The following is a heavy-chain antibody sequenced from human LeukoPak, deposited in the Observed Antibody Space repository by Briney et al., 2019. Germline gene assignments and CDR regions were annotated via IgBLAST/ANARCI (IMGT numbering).Heavy chain of an antibody. CDR2: IGTSNSYI. D-gene: IGHD3-22*01. V-gene: IGHV3-21*01. CDR3: ARANYDSSGYYPLIYY. Sequence: GGSLRLSCVVSGFTFSSYNMNWVRQAPGKGLEWVSSIGTSNSYIYYADSVTGRFTISRDNAKNSLYLQMNSLRAEDTAVYYCARANYDSSGYYPLIYYWGQGTLVTVSS. J-gene: IGHJ4*02. CDR1: GFTFSSYN.